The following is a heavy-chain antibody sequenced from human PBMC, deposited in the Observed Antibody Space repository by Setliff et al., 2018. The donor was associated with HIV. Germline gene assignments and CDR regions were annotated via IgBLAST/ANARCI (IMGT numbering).Heavy chain of an antibody. CDR2: IYWNADK. Sequence: ESGPTLVNPTQTLTLTCTFSGFSLSTSGVGVGWIRQPPGKALEWLALIYWNADKRYSPSLKSRLTITKDTSKNQVVLTMTSMDPVDTATYYCAHSPDTRRFLEWLSLALPNYYFDYWGQGTLVTVSS. CDR1: GFSLSTSGVG. V-gene: IGHV2-5*01. D-gene: IGHD3-3*01. J-gene: IGHJ4*02. CDR3: AHSPDTRRFLEWLSLALPNYYFDY.